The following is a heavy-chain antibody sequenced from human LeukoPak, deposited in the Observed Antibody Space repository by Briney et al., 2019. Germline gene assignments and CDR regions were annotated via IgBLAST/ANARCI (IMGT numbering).Heavy chain of an antibody. CDR3: TRVSGSGWFDP. CDR1: GGSISSSYW. J-gene: IGHJ5*02. V-gene: IGHV4-4*02. D-gene: IGHD1-1*01. Sequence: SETLSLTCAVSGGSISSSYWWSWVRQPPGKGLEWIGYIYYSGSTNYNPSLKSRVTISVDTSKNQLSLKLTSVTAADTAAYYCTRVSGSGWFDPWGQGTLVTVSS. CDR2: IYYSGST.